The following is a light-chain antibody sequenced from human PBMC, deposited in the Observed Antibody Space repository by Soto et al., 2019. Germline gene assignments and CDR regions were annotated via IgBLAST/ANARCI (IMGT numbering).Light chain of an antibody. CDR2: GAS. CDR1: QSVSFF. V-gene: IGKV1-39*02. J-gene: IGKJ1*01. CDR3: QEALNEPWT. Sequence: DVRLTQSPSSLSVSVGDRVSISCRARQSVSFFLSWYQQRPGRAPKLLIYGASNLASGVPPRFSGSRYGTDFTLVIDSLQPEDLGTYYCQEALNEPWTFGQGTKVEIK.